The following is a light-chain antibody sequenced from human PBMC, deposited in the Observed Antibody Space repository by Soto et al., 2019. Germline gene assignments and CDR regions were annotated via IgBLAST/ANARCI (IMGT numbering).Light chain of an antibody. CDR1: SSDVGSYNL. V-gene: IGLV2-23*01. J-gene: IGLJ7*01. CDR3: CAYAGSRTPEI. Sequence: QSALTQPASVSGTPGQSITISCTGTSSDVGSYNLVSWYQQHPGNAPKLMIYENNQRPSGVFTRFSCSKSGNTSSLTISGRQADEEADYHCCAYAGSRTPEIFGAGTQLTVL. CDR2: ENN.